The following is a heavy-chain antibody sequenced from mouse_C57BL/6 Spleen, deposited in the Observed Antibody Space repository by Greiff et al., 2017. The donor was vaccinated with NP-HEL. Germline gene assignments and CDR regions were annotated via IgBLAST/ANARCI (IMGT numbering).Heavy chain of an antibody. CDR2: IYPGDGDT. CDR3: ALRRAMDY. D-gene: IGHD1-1*01. Sequence: VKLQESGPELVKPGASVKISCKASGYAFSSSWMNWVKQRPGKGLEWIGRIYPGDGDTNYNGKFKGKATLTADKSSSTAYMQLSSLTSEDSAVYFCALRRAMDYWGQGTSVTVSS. CDR1: GYAFSSSW. J-gene: IGHJ4*01. V-gene: IGHV1-82*01.